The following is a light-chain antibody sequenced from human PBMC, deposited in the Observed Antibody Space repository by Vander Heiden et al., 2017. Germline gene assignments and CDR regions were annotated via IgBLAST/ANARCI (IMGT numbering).Light chain of an antibody. CDR1: SSNIGSNT. Sequence: QSELTQPPSAPGTPGQRCTISCSGSSSNIGSNTVDWYQQLPGTTPKLLIYSNIQRPSGVPDRFSGSKSGTSASLAISGLQSEDEADYYCAAWDDSLNGYVFGTGTKVTVL. CDR2: SNI. CDR3: AAWDDSLNGYV. J-gene: IGLJ1*01. V-gene: IGLV1-44*01.